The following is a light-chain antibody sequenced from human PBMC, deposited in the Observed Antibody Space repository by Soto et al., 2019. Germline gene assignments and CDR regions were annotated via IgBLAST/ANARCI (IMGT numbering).Light chain of an antibody. CDR2: EVR. CDR1: SSDVGAYKY. V-gene: IGLV2-14*01. CDR3: SSYTSSNTLV. J-gene: IGLJ3*02. Sequence: QSALTQPASVYGSPGQSITISCTGTSSDVGAYKYVSWYQVHPGKAPKLIIYEVRSRPSVVSDRFSGSKSGNTASLTISGLQAEDEANYYCSSYTSSNTLVFGGGTKLTVL.